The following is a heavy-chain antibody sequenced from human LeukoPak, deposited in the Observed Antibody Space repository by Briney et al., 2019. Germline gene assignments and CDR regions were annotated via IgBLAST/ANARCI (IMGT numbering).Heavy chain of an antibody. CDR2: INPKSGGT. Sequence: ASVKVSCKASGGTFSSYAISWVRQAPGQGLEWMGWINPKSGGTNYAQKFQGRVTMTRDTSINTAYMELSRLRSDDTAVYYCATVVVAGNWFDPWGQGTLVTVSS. V-gene: IGHV1-2*02. D-gene: IGHD2-2*01. CDR3: ATVVVAGNWFDP. CDR1: GGTFSSYA. J-gene: IGHJ5*02.